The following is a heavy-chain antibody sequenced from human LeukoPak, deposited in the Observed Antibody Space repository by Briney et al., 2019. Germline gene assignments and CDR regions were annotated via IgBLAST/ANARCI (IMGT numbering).Heavy chain of an antibody. J-gene: IGHJ4*02. Sequence: PGGSLRLSCAASGFTFSSYVMSWVRQAPGKGLEWVSSISSSSSYIYYADSVKGRFTISRDNAKNSLYLQMNSLRAEDTAVYYCARCTATSSTSCYAVDYWGQGTLVTVSS. CDR2: ISSSSSYI. D-gene: IGHD2-2*01. CDR1: GFTFSSYV. V-gene: IGHV3-21*01. CDR3: ARCTATSSTSCYAVDY.